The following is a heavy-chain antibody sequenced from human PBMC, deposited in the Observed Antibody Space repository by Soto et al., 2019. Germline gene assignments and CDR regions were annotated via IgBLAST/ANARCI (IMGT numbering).Heavy chain of an antibody. Sequence: GSLRLSCAASGFTFSRYAMSWVRQAPGKGLEWVSGISGSGDSTYYADSVKGRFTISRDNSKNTLYMQMNSLRAEDTAVYYCAKAPTQTYSSGWYVNYWGQGTLVNVSS. D-gene: IGHD6-19*01. CDR1: GFTFSRYA. CDR3: AKAPTQTYSSGWYVNY. V-gene: IGHV3-23*01. J-gene: IGHJ4*02. CDR2: ISGSGDST.